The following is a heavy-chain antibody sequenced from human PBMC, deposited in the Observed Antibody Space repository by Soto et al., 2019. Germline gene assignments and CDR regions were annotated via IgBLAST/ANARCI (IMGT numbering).Heavy chain of an antibody. CDR2: INPNSGGT. CDR3: ASARSCTSVGLINTTYDDFDN. J-gene: IGHJ4*01. Sequence: ASVKVSCKASGYTFTGYYMHWVRQAPGQGLEWMGWINPNSGGTNYAQKFQGWVTMTRDTSISTAYMELSRLRSDDTAVYYCASARSCTSVGLINTTYDDFDNRGQGTMVTVSS. V-gene: IGHV1-2*04. CDR1: GYTFTGYY. D-gene: IGHD3-16*01.